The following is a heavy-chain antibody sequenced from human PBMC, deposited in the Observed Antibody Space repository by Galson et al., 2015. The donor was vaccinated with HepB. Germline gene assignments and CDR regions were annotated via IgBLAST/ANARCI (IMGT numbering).Heavy chain of an antibody. CDR1: GYTFTSYY. CDR3: ASSGRDYDFWSGAYYYYGMDV. D-gene: IGHD3-3*01. Sequence: SVKVSCKASGYTFTSYYMHWVRQAPGQGLEWMGIINPSGGSTSYAQKFQGRVTMTRDTSTSTVYMELSSLRSEDTAVYYCASSGRDYDFWSGAYYYYGMDVWGQGTTVTVSS. J-gene: IGHJ6*02. V-gene: IGHV1-46*01. CDR2: INPSGGST.